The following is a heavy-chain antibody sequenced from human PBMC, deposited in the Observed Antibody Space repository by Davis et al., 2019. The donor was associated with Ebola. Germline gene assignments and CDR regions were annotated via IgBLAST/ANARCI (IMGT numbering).Heavy chain of an antibody. J-gene: IGHJ5*02. D-gene: IGHD2/OR15-2a*01. CDR3: ARSEFGAFDP. V-gene: IGHV4-30-2*01. Sequence: PSETLSLTCTVSGASLSGGSYSWRWVRQPPGKALEWIGNIYKSEKTFYNPSLKIRVTLSIDKSKNQFSLRLSSLTAADTATYYCARSEFGAFDPWGPGTLVTVST. CDR2: IYKSEKT. CDR1: GASLSGGSYS.